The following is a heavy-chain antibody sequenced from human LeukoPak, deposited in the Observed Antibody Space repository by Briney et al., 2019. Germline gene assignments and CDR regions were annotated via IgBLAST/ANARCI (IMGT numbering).Heavy chain of an antibody. CDR3: ARAWGYSSGWLDAFDI. D-gene: IGHD6-19*01. V-gene: IGHV1-46*01. Sequence: ASVKLSCKASGYTFTSYYMHWVRQAPGQGLEWMGIIKPSGGSTSYAEKFQGRVTMTRDTSTSTVYIQMSSLRSEDTAVYYWARAWGYSSGWLDAFDIWGQGTMVTVSS. CDR2: IKPSGGST. J-gene: IGHJ3*02. CDR1: GYTFTSYY.